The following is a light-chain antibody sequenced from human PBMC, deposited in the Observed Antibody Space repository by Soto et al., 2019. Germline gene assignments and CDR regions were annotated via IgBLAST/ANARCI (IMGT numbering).Light chain of an antibody. CDR2: AAS. Sequence: DIHMTQSPSSLSASVGNIFTITCRASQSISLYLNWYQKKQGNAPKVLIYAASNLQTGVPSRLSGSGYGTDLTITINSMQHEDFATYSCQQSYSTPITFGQGTRLEIK. V-gene: IGKV1-39*01. CDR3: QQSYSTPIT. CDR1: QSISLY. J-gene: IGKJ5*01.